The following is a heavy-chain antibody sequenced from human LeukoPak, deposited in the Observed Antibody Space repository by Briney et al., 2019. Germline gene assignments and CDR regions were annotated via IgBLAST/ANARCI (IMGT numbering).Heavy chain of an antibody. CDR1: GGSISSSSYY. Sequence: SETLSLTCTVSGGSISSSSYYWGWIRQPPGKGLEWLGSIYYSGSPYYNPSPKSRVTISVDTSKNQCSLKLSSVTAADTAVYYCARHVRGTTRNYYFDYWGQGTLVTVSS. D-gene: IGHD1-1*01. V-gene: IGHV4-39*01. CDR2: IYYSGSP. CDR3: ARHVRGTTRNYYFDY. J-gene: IGHJ4*02.